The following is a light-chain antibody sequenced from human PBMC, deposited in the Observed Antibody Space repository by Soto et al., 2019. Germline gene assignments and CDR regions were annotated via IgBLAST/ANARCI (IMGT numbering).Light chain of an antibody. Sequence: QSALTQPRSVSGSPGQSVTISCTGTSSDVGGYNYVSWYQQHPGKAPKLMIYDVSKRPSGVPDRFSGSKSGNTASLTISGLQAEDEADYYCCSYAGSRNDVFGTGTKLTVL. V-gene: IGLV2-11*01. J-gene: IGLJ1*01. CDR1: SSDVGGYNY. CDR3: CSYAGSRNDV. CDR2: DVS.